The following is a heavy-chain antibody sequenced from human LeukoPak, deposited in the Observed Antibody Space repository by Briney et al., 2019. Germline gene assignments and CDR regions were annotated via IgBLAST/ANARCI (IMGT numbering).Heavy chain of an antibody. J-gene: IGHJ4*02. D-gene: IGHD5-12*01. CDR3: AKDGAWLRFDD. CDR2: ISPGGGPT. Sequence: GGSLRLSCAGSGFPFSSHGMNWVRQAPGKGLEWVSGISPGGGPTYYADSVRGRFSISRDDLRNTLYLQMTKLRAEDTAVYYCAKDGAWLRFDDWGQGILVTVSS. V-gene: IGHV3-23*01. CDR1: GFPFSSHG.